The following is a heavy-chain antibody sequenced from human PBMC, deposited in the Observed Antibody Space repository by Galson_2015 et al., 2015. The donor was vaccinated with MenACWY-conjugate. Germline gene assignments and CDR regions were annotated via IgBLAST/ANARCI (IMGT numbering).Heavy chain of an antibody. CDR2: T. V-gene: IGHV3-66*03. D-gene: IGHD5-12*01. J-gene: IGHJ4*02. Sequence: TYYSDSVTGRFTISRDVSKNTLFLQMNSLRPEDTAVYYCARDRVTGYNGYEPACFDDWGQGTLVTVSP. CDR3: ARDRVTGYNGYEPACFDD.